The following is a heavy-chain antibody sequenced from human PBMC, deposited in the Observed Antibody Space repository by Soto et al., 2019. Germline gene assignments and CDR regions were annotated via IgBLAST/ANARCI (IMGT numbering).Heavy chain of an antibody. Sequence: SETLSLTCTVSGDCISSYYWCWLRQPPGKGREWIGYIYYSGSTNYNPSLKSRVTITRDTSASTAYMELSSLRSEDTAVYYCATRSKHDSSGYYWAYWGQGTLVTVSS. CDR2: IYYSGST. CDR3: ATRSKHDSSGYYWAY. CDR1: GDCISSYY. V-gene: IGHV4-59*03. J-gene: IGHJ4*02. D-gene: IGHD3-22*01.